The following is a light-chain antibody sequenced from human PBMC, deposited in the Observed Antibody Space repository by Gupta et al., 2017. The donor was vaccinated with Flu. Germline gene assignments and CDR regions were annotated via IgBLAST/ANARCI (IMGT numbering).Light chain of an antibody. J-gene: IGKJ5*01. V-gene: IGKV3D-15*01. Sequence: EVVMTQSPSTLSVSPGERATLSCRASQSIKTDLAWYQQKPGQSPRLLIYGASTRATGIPAGFSGSGSGTEFTLTITSLQSEDFAVYFCQQYNNWPPITFGRGTRLDIK. CDR1: QSIKTD. CDR3: QQYNNWPPIT. CDR2: GAS.